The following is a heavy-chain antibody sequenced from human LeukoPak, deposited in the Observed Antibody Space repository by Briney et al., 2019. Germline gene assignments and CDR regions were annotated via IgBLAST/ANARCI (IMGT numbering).Heavy chain of an antibody. J-gene: IGHJ4*02. V-gene: IGHV3-49*04. CDR1: GFTFGDYA. Sequence: GRSLRLSCIASGFTFGDYAMSWVRQAPGKGLEWVGFIRSKAYGGTTEYAASVKGRFTISRDDSNGIAYLQINSLKTEDTAVYYCTRDLNPYCSGGSCYHGFDYWGQGTLVTVSS. D-gene: IGHD2-15*01. CDR3: TRDLNPYCSGGSCYHGFDY. CDR2: IRSKAYGGTT.